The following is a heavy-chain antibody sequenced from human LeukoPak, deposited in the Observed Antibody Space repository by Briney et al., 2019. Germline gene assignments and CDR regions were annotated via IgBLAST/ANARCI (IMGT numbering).Heavy chain of an antibody. CDR2: ISAYNGNT. D-gene: IGHD1-26*01. CDR1: GYTFTSYG. V-gene: IGHV1-18*01. J-gene: IGHJ4*02. CDR3: ARRVQGSGVWGSYLVPIYYFDY. Sequence: ASVNVSCKASGYTFTSYGISWVRQAPGQGLEWMGWISAYNGNTNYAQKLQVRVTMTTDTSTSTAYMELRSLRSDDTAVYYCARRVQGSGVWGSYLVPIYYFDYWGQGTLVTVSS.